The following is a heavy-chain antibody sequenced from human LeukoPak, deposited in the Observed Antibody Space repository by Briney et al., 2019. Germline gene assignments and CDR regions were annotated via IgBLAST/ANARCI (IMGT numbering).Heavy chain of an antibody. Sequence: PSETLSLTCTVSGGSISSYYWSWIRQPPGRGLEWIAYISDIGSINYNPSLKSRVTISLDTSKNQFSLKLSSVTAADTAVYYCAGHHPRNTVDFWGQGTLVTVSS. D-gene: IGHD2/OR15-2a*01. J-gene: IGHJ4*02. CDR1: GGSISSYY. V-gene: IGHV4-59*08. CDR3: AGHHPRNTVDF. CDR2: ISDIGSI.